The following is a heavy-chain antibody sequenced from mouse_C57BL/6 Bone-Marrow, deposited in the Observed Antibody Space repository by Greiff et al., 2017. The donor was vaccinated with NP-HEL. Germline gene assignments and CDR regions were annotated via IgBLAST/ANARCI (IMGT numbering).Heavy chain of an antibody. CDR3: ARTAQATEDY. CDR2: ISSGGSYT. V-gene: IGHV5-6*01. J-gene: IGHJ4*01. D-gene: IGHD3-2*02. Sequence: EVKVVESGGDLVKPGGSLKLSCAASGFTFSSYGMSWVRQTPDKRLEWVATISSGGSYTYYPDSVKGRFTISRDNAKNTLYLQMSSLKSEDTAMYYCARTAQATEDYWGQGTSVTVSS. CDR1: GFTFSSYG.